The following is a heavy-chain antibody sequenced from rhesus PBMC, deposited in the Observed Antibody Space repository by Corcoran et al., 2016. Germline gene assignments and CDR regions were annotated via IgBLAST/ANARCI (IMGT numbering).Heavy chain of an antibody. D-gene: IGHD5-36*01. CDR2: ISGSGTTT. CDR1: GASVSGTY. Sequence: QGQLQESGPGLVKPSETLSLTCAVSGASVSGTYWTWLRQAPGKGLEWIGRISGSGTTTATNPSLKSRVAISMDTSRNQISLKLDSVTAADTAIYYCARAGIATDFDFWGQGLLVTVSS. CDR3: ARAGIATDFDF. J-gene: IGHJ4*01. V-gene: IGHV4S2*01.